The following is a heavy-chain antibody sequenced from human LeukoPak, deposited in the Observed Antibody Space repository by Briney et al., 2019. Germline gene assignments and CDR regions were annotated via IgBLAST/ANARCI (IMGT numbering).Heavy chain of an antibody. Sequence: SETLSLTCTVPGGSISSYYWSWIRQPPGKGLEWIGYIYTSGSTNYNPSLKGRVTISVDTSKNQFSLKLSSVTAADTAVYYCARHITGADYSNYVDPYYYYYMDVWGKGTTVTVSS. V-gene: IGHV4-4*09. CDR1: GGSISSYY. D-gene: IGHD4-11*01. CDR3: ARHITGADYSNYVDPYYYYYMDV. CDR2: IYTSGST. J-gene: IGHJ6*03.